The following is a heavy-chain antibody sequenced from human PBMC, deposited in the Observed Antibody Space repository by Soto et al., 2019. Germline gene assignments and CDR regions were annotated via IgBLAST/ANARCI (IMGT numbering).Heavy chain of an antibody. CDR1: GFIFSNYA. CDR3: AKSQSSLYYMDV. CDR2: FGGSGGT. V-gene: IGHV3-23*01. J-gene: IGHJ6*03. Sequence: EVQVLESGGGLVQPGGSLRLSCVGSGFIFSNYAMAWVRQAPGNGLEWVSGFGGSGGTYYADSVKGRYTISRDNSKNTLYLQMNSLRVEDTAVYYCAKSQSSLYYMDVWGKGTEVTVSS.